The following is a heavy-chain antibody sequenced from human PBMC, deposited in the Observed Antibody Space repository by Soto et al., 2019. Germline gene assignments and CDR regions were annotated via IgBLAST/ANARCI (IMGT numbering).Heavy chain of an antibody. V-gene: IGHV3-30*18. CDR2: ISYDGTIK. Sequence: QVQLVESGGGVVQPGRSLRLSCAASGFIFSGYGMHWVRQAPGKGLQWVAVISYDGTIKYYADSVKGRFTISRDNSRDTVYLEMNSLRPEDTAVYYCAKVPYISGGYDRTGGALDIWGQGTMVTVSS. D-gene: IGHD5-12*01. CDR1: GFIFSGYG. J-gene: IGHJ3*02. CDR3: AKVPYISGGYDRTGGALDI.